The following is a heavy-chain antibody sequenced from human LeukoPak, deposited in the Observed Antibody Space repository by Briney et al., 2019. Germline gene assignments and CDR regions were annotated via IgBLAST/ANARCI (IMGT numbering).Heavy chain of an antibody. V-gene: IGHV4-59*08. CDR3: ARGRPDDFWSGYSNYYMDV. Sequence: SETLSLTCTVSGGSISSYYWSWIRQPPGKGLEWIGYIYYSGSTYYNPSLKSRVTISVDTSKNQFSLKLSSVTAADTAVYYCARGRPDDFWSGYSNYYMDVWGKGTTVTVSS. CDR1: GGSISSYY. D-gene: IGHD3-3*01. CDR2: IYYSGST. J-gene: IGHJ6*03.